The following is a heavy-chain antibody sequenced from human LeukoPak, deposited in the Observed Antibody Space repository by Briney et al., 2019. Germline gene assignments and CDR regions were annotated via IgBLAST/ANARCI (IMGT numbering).Heavy chain of an antibody. Sequence: GASVKVSCKASGYTFTGYYMHWVRQATGQGLAWMGWMNPNSGNTGYAQKFQGRVTMTRNTSISTAYMELSSLRSEDTAVYYCARGQAKITMVRGNWFDPWGQGTLVTVSS. J-gene: IGHJ5*02. CDR3: ARGQAKITMVRGNWFDP. V-gene: IGHV1-8*02. CDR1: GYTFTGYY. D-gene: IGHD3-10*01. CDR2: MNPNSGNT.